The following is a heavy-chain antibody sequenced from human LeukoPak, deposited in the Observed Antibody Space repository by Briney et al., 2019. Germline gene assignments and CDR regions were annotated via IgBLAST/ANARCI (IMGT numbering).Heavy chain of an antibody. Sequence: SETLSLTCTVSGGSISSGSYYWSWIRQPAGKGLEWIWRIYTSGSTNYIPPLKSRVTISVDTSKDQFSLKLSSVTAADTAVYYCARDHLFSYGYNWFDPWGQGTLVTVSS. CDR3: ARDHLFSYGYNWFDP. J-gene: IGHJ5*02. CDR2: IYTSGST. V-gene: IGHV4-61*02. CDR1: GGSISSGSYY. D-gene: IGHD5-18*01.